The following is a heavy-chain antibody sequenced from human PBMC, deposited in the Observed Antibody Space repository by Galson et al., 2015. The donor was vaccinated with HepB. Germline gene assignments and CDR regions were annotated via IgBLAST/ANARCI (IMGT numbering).Heavy chain of an antibody. CDR1: GGSISSGGYY. J-gene: IGHJ4*02. CDR3: ARDGNYYDSSGYDY. CDR2: IYYSGST. V-gene: IGHV4-31*03. Sequence: LSLTCTVSGGSISSGGYYWSWIRQHPGKGLEWIGYIYYSGSTYYNPSLKSRVTISVDTSKNQFSLKLSSVTAADTAVYYCARDGNYYDSSGYDYWGQGTLVTVSS. D-gene: IGHD3-22*01.